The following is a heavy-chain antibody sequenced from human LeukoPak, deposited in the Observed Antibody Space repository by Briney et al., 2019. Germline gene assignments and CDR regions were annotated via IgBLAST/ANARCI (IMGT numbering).Heavy chain of an antibody. V-gene: IGHV4-4*07. CDR3: ARDLQYSSSWYVNDFDI. J-gene: IGHJ3*02. D-gene: IGHD6-13*01. CDR2: IYTSGST. CDR1: GGSISSYY. Sequence: SETLSLTCTVSGGSISSYYWSWIRQPAGKGLEWIGRIYTSGSTNYNPSLKSRVTMSVDTSKNQFSLKLSSVTAADTAVYYCARDLQYSSSWYVNDFDIWGQGTMVTVSS.